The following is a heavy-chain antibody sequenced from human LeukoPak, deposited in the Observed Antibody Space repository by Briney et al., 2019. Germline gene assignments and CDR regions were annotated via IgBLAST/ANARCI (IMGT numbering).Heavy chain of an antibody. CDR3: ARDNYESSGYYFD. CDR2: ICCSGSTM. Sequence: GGSLRLSCAASGFTFSSYELNWVRQAPGKGLEWVSYICCSGSTMYYADSVKGRFIISRDNAKNSLYLQMNSLRAEDTAVYYCARDNYESSGYYFDWGQGTLVTVSS. CDR1: GFTFSSYE. D-gene: IGHD3-22*01. J-gene: IGHJ4*02. V-gene: IGHV3-48*03.